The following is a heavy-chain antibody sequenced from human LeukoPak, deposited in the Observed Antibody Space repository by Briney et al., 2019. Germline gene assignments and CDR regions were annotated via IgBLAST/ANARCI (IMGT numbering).Heavy chain of an antibody. CDR2: IYPGDSDT. CDR1: GYTFTSYW. J-gene: IGHJ4*02. D-gene: IGHD6-6*01. V-gene: IGHV5-51*01. Sequence: GESLKVSCKGSGYTFTSYWIGWVRQMPGKGLESMGIIYPGDSDTRYSPSFQGQVTISADKSISTAYLQWNSLKASDTAIYYCARRRSIDFDYWGQGTLVTVSS. CDR3: ARRRSIDFDY.